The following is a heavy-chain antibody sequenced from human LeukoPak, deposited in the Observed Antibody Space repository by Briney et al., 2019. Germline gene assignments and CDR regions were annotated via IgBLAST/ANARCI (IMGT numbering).Heavy chain of an antibody. CDR1: GFTFSSYA. V-gene: IGHV3-23*01. CDR2: ISGSGGST. CDR3: ARGYYDSSAYLFDY. J-gene: IGHJ4*02. D-gene: IGHD3-22*01. Sequence: GGSLRLSCAASGFTFSSYAMSWVRQAPGKGLEWVSAISGSGGSTYYADSVKGRFTISRDNSKNTLYLQMNSLRAEDTAVYYCARGYYDSSAYLFDYWGQGTLVTVSS.